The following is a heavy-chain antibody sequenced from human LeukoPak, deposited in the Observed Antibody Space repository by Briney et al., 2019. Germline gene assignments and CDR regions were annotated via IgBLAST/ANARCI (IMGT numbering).Heavy chain of an antibody. V-gene: IGHV4-39*07. D-gene: IGHD3-16*02. J-gene: IGHJ3*02. Sequence: SETLSLTCTVSSGSISTSNYGCGWGRQPPGKALGWIGNIFDSGSTYYSPSLKNRVTISIDTSSNQFSLKLHCLTPAGTAVYLCANSNRYGLIDIWRQGTMATVSS. CDR3: ANSNRYGLIDI. CDR2: IFDSGST. CDR1: SGSISTSNYG.